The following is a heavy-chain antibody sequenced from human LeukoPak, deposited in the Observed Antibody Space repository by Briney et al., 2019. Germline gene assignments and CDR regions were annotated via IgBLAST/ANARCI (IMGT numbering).Heavy chain of an antibody. Sequence: ASVKVSCKAPGGTFSSYAISWVRQAPGQGLEWMGGIIPIFGTANYAQKFQGRVTITADESTSTAYMELSSLRSEDTAVYYCARLSSWYSKTYYYYGMDVWGQGTTVTVSS. CDR3: ARLSSWYSKTYYYYGMDV. CDR1: GGTFSSYA. CDR2: IIPIFGTA. J-gene: IGHJ6*02. V-gene: IGHV1-69*13. D-gene: IGHD6-13*01.